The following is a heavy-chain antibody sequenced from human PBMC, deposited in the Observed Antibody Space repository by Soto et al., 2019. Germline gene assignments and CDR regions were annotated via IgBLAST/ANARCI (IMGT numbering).Heavy chain of an antibody. CDR3: ARDKYDILTGYLPIDY. D-gene: IGHD3-9*01. CDR1: GYTFTSYG. Sequence: QVQLVQSGAEVKKPGASVKVSCKASGYTFTSYGISWVRQAPGQGLEWMGWISAYNGNTNYAQKLQGRVTMTTDTSTSTAYMELRSQRSDDTAVYYCARDKYDILTGYLPIDYWGQGTLVTVSS. CDR2: ISAYNGNT. J-gene: IGHJ4*02. V-gene: IGHV1-18*01.